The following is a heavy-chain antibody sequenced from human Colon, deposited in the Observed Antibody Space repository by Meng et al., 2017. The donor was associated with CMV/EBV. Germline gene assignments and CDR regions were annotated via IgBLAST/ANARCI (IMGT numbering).Heavy chain of an antibody. V-gene: IGHV3-48*04. Sequence: GESLKISCAASGLTFTTYSMNWVRQAPGKGLEWLSYISAGSSIIYYADSVKGRFTVSRDNSKNSLYLQMNSLSADDTAIYYCMTPTGSSDYWGQGTLVTVSS. CDR1: GLTFTTYS. J-gene: IGHJ4*02. D-gene: IGHD6-6*01. CDR3: MTPTGSSDY. CDR2: ISAGSSII.